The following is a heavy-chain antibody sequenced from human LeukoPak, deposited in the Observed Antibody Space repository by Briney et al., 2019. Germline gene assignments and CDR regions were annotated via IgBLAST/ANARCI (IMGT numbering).Heavy chain of an antibody. J-gene: IGHJ6*03. V-gene: IGHV3-23*01. Sequence: GGSLRLSCAASGFTFSSYAMSWVRQAPGKGLEWVSGISGSGGSTYYADSVKGWFTISRDNSKNTLYLQMNSLRAEDTAVYYCAKNSNFYYYYYYMDVWGKGTTVTVSS. D-gene: IGHD4-11*01. CDR3: AKNSNFYYYYYYMDV. CDR1: GFTFSSYA. CDR2: ISGSGGST.